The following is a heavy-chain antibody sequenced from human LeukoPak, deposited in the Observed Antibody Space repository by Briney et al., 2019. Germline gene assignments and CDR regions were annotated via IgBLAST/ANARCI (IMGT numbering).Heavy chain of an antibody. D-gene: IGHD3-10*01. J-gene: IGHJ4*02. V-gene: IGHV1-2*06. Sequence: ASVKVSCKASGYTFTGYYMHWVRQAPGQGLEWMGRINPNSGGTNYAQKFQGRVTMTRDTSISTAYTELSRLRSDDTAVYYCASQTYYYGSGSYSYWGQGTLVTVSS. CDR3: ASQTYYYGSGSYSY. CDR1: GYTFTGYY. CDR2: INPNSGGT.